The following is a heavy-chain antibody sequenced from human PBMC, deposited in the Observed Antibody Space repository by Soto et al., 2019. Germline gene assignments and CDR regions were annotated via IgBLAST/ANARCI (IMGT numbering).Heavy chain of an antibody. Sequence: GGSLRLSCAASGFSFTNFAMSWVRQAPGKGLEWVAGIGASGDITWYADSVKGRLSISRDNSKNTLYLQLNSLRFDDTAVYYCAREQQLVGNDYWGQGTLVTVSS. CDR2: IGASGDIT. V-gene: IGHV3-23*01. CDR1: GFSFTNFA. D-gene: IGHD6-13*01. J-gene: IGHJ4*02. CDR3: AREQQLVGNDY.